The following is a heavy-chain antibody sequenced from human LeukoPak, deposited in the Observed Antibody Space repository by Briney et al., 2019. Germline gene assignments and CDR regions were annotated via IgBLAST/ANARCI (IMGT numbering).Heavy chain of an antibody. V-gene: IGHV3-21*01. J-gene: IGHJ4*02. CDR3: ARDPGDYYDSSGYYLPPLDY. CDR1: GFTFSSYS. D-gene: IGHD3-22*01. Sequence: GGSLRLSCAASGFTFSSYSMNWVRQAPGKGLEWVSSISSSSSYIYYADSVEGRFTISRDNAKNSLYLQMNSLRAEDTAVYYCARDPGDYYDSSGYYLPPLDYWGQGTLVTVSS. CDR2: ISSSSSYI.